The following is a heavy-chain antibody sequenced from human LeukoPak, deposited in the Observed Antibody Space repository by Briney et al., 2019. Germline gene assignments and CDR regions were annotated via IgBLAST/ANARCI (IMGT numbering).Heavy chain of an antibody. J-gene: IGHJ4*02. Sequence: PSETLSLTCTVSGGSISIGGYYWSWIRQHPGKGLEWIGYIYYSGSTYYNPSLKSRVTISVDTSKNQFSLKLSSVTAADTAVYYCARQRGYYDSSGYSYYFDYWGQGTLVTVSS. CDR2: IYYSGST. CDR1: GGSISIGGYY. D-gene: IGHD3-22*01. V-gene: IGHV4-31*03. CDR3: ARQRGYYDSSGYSYYFDY.